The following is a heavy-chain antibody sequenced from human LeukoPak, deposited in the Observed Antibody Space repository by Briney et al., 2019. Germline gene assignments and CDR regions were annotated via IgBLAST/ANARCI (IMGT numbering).Heavy chain of an antibody. V-gene: IGHV3-48*04. CDR1: GFTFSSYS. Sequence: GGSLRLSCAASGFTFSSYSMNWVRQAPGKGLEWVSYISSSSSTIYYADSVKGRFTISRDNAKNSLYPQMNSLRAEDTAVYYCARLRNFDYWGQGTLVIVSS. J-gene: IGHJ4*02. CDR3: ARLRNFDY. CDR2: ISSSSSTI.